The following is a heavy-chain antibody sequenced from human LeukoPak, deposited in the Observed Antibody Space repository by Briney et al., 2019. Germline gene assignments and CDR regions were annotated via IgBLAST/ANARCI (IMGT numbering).Heavy chain of an antibody. Sequence: PSETLSLTCAVYGGSFSGYYWSWIRQPPGKGLEWIGEINHSGSTNYNPSLESRVTISVDTSKNQFSLKLSSVTAADTAVYYCARGQPFLYDSSGYYCDYWGQGTLVTVSS. J-gene: IGHJ4*02. CDR3: ARGQPFLYDSSGYYCDY. V-gene: IGHV4-34*01. CDR2: INHSGST. D-gene: IGHD3-22*01. CDR1: GGSFSGYY.